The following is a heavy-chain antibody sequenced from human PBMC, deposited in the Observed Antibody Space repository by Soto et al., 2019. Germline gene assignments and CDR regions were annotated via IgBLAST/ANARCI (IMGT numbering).Heavy chain of an antibody. V-gene: IGHV4-59*08. J-gene: IGHJ6*04. CDR1: GGSISNYS. D-gene: IGHD2-8*01. CDR2: VHDSWGS. CDR3: GRQVLGALIGLADV. Sequence: QVPLQASGPGLVKPSEPLSLSCTVSGGSISNYSWSCFRQTPGKGLEWFVYVHDSWGSNYNPPHKSLVAKLVDPFKSQFYLKLSSVTATYTAVYYCGRQVLGALIGLADVWGNGTKVTGSS.